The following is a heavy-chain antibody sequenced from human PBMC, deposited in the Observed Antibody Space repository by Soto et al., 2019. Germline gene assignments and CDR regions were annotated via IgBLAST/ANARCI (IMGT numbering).Heavy chain of an antibody. CDR3: ARGGIVATILNGMDV. Sequence: SETLSLTCAVSGGSISSGGYSWSWIRQPPGKGLEWIGYIYHSGSTYYNPSLKSRVTISVDRSKNQFSLKLSSVTAADTAVYYCARGGIVATILNGMDVWGQGTTVTV. J-gene: IGHJ6*02. V-gene: IGHV4-30-2*01. CDR2: IYHSGST. CDR1: GGSISSGGYS. D-gene: IGHD5-12*01.